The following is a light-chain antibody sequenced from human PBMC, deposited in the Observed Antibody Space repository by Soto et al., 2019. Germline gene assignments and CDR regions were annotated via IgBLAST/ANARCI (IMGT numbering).Light chain of an antibody. V-gene: IGKV1-5*01. CDR2: DAS. CDR3: QQYNSYSCT. CDR1: QSISSW. J-gene: IGKJ1*01. Sequence: DIQMTQSPSTLSASVGDRVTITCRASQSISSWLAWYQQKPGKAPKLLIYDASSLESGVPSRFSGSGSGTEFTLTISSLQTDDFATYYCQQYNSYSCTFGQGTKVEIK.